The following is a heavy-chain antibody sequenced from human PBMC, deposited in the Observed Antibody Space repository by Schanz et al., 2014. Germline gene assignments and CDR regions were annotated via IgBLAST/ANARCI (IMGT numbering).Heavy chain of an antibody. D-gene: IGHD3-16*01. CDR3: VRLDVHDY. J-gene: IGHJ4*02. CDR1: GFTFSDAW. Sequence: VQLVESGGGLVKPGGSLSLSCAASGFTFSDAWMTWVRQAPGKGLEWVGRIKSKVDGGTTDNAAPVQGRFTISRDDSKNTLHLQMNSLKTEDTAVYYCVRLDVHDYWGQGTLVTVSS. V-gene: IGHV3-15*01. CDR2: IKSKVDGGTT.